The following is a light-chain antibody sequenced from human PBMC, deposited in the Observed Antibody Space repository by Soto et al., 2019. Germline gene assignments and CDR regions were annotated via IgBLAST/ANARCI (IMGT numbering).Light chain of an antibody. CDR3: QQANSFPLT. CDR1: QDIRSS. V-gene: IGKV3-15*01. CDR2: GAS. J-gene: IGKJ4*01. Sequence: EIVMTQSPATLSVSPGERVTLSCRASQDIRSSLAWYQQKPGQAPRLLIYGASIRATGVPATFSGSASGTEFTLTISSLQPEDFATYYCQQANSFPLTFGGGTKVDIK.